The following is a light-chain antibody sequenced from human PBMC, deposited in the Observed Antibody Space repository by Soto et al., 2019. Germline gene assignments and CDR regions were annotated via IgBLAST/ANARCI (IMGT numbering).Light chain of an antibody. CDR3: QQYKNWPRT. CDR1: QSVKTN. J-gene: IGKJ5*01. V-gene: IGKV3-15*01. CDR2: GAS. Sequence: EIVMTQSPATLSVSPGERATLSCRASQSVKTNLAWYQQRSGQAPRLLIYGASTRATDMPGRFSGSGSGTEFTLTISSLQSEDFAVYYCQQYKNWPRTFGRGTRLEIK.